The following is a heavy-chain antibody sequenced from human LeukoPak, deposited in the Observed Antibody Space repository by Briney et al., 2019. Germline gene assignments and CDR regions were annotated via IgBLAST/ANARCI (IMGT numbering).Heavy chain of an antibody. CDR2: IRYDGSNK. D-gene: IGHD6-13*01. V-gene: IGHV3-30*02. CDR1: GFTFSSYG. J-gene: IGHJ4*02. Sequence: GGSLRLSCAASGFTFSSYGMHWVRQAPGKGLEWVAFIRYDGSNKYYADSVKGRFTISRDNSKNTLYLQMNSLRAEDTAVYYCASRAAAGPNRFDYWGQGTLVTVSS. CDR3: ASRAAAGPNRFDY.